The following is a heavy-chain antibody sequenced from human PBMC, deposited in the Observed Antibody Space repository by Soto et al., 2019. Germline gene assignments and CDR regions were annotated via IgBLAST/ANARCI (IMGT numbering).Heavy chain of an antibody. CDR3: VRVGRLGGY. CDR1: GFTFSSYW. D-gene: IGHD3-16*01. J-gene: IGHJ4*02. Sequence: EVQLVESGGGLVQPGGSLRLSCAAAGFTFSSYWMSWVRQAPGKGLEWVANIKEDGSEKYYVDSVKGRFTISRDNAKNSLFLQMNSLKAEDTAVYYCVRVGRLGGYWGQGTLVTVSS. V-gene: IGHV3-7*03. CDR2: IKEDGSEK.